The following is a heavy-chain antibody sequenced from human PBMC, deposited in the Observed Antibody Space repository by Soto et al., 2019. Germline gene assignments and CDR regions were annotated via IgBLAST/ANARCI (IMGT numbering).Heavy chain of an antibody. CDR3: ARARQAYYRSGSYPDY. CDR2: IWYDGSNK. Sequence: GGSLRVSWAASGFTFSSYGMHWVRQAPGKGLEWVAVIWYDGSNKYYADSVKGRFTISRDNSKNTLYLQMNSLRAEDTAVYYCARARQAYYRSGSYPDYWGPRSLVTVFS. V-gene: IGHV3-33*01. D-gene: IGHD3-10*01. CDR1: GFTFSSYG. J-gene: IGHJ4*02.